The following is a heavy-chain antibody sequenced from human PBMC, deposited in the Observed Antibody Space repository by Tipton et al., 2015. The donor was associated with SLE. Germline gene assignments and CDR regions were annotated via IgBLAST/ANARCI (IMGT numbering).Heavy chain of an antibody. J-gene: IGHJ4*02. V-gene: IGHV3-23*01. D-gene: IGHD2-8*02. CDR3: AKGACSGGVCYYYFDY. CDR1: GITFTSNA. Sequence: SLRLSCVASGITFTSNAMTWVRQAPGKGLEWVSAISGSGATTFYPDSVKGRFTISRDNSKNTLYLQMNSLRAEDTAVYFCAKGACSGGVCYYYFDYWGQGTLVTVSS. CDR2: ISGSGATT.